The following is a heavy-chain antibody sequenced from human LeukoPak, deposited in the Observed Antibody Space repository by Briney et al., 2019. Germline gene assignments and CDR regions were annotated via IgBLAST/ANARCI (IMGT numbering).Heavy chain of an antibody. J-gene: IGHJ6*02. CDR3: AKDDYGDYVGVDV. CDR1: GFTFSSYG. CDR2: ISYDGSNK. V-gene: IGHV3-30*18. D-gene: IGHD4-17*01. Sequence: GGSLRLSCAASGFTFSSYGMHWVRQAPGKGLEWVAVISYDGSNKYYADSVKGRFTISRDNSKNTLYLQMNNLRAEDTAVYYCAKDDYGDYVGVDVWGQGTTVTVSS.